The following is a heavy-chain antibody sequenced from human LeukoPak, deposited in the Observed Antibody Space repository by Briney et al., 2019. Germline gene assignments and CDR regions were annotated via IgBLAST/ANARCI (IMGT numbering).Heavy chain of an antibody. CDR3: ARGRPSYDFWSGYPAPYYFDY. Sequence: GGSLRLSCAASGFTFSDHFMTWIRQAPGKGLEWISYISFNGSIIYYADSVKGRFTISRDNAKNSLYLQMNSLRAEDTAVYYCARGRPSYDFWSGYPAPYYFDYWGQGTLVTVSS. J-gene: IGHJ4*02. V-gene: IGHV3-11*04. D-gene: IGHD3-3*01. CDR1: GFTFSDHF. CDR2: ISFNGSII.